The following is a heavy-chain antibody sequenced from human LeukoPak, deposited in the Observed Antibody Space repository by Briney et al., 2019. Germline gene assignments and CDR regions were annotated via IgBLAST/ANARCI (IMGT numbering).Heavy chain of an antibody. CDR3: AGAGTNYYYYYYYMDV. J-gene: IGHJ6*03. CDR2: IYSGGST. CDR1: GFTVSSNY. Sequence: GGSLRLSCAASGFTVSSNYMSWVRQAPGKGVEWVSVIYSGGSTYYADSVKGRFTISRDNSKNTLYLQMNSLRAEDTAVYYCAGAGTNYYYYYYYMDVWGKGTTVTVSS. D-gene: IGHD6-13*01. V-gene: IGHV3-66*02.